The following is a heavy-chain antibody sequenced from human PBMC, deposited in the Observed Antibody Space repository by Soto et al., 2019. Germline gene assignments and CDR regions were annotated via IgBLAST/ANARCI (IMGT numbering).Heavy chain of an antibody. CDR1: GFTFSSYG. Sequence: GGSLRLSCAASGFTFSSYGMHWVRQAPGKGLEWVAVISYDGSNKYYADSVKGRFTISRDNSKNTLYLQMNSLRAEDTAVYYCAKGNSIAARPFSSDYYGMDVWGQGTTVTVSS. CDR3: AKGNSIAARPFSSDYYGMDV. V-gene: IGHV3-30*18. CDR2: ISYDGSNK. D-gene: IGHD6-6*01. J-gene: IGHJ6*02.